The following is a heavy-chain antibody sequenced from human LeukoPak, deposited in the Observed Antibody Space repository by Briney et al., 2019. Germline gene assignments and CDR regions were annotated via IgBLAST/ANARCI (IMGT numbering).Heavy chain of an antibody. CDR1: GYTLTELS. V-gene: IGHV1-24*01. D-gene: IGHD2-8*01. J-gene: IGHJ6*02. CDR2: FDPGDGET. Sequence: ASVKVSCKVSGYTLTELSMHWVRQAPGKGLEWMGGFDPGDGETIYAQKFQGRVTMTEDTSTDTAYMELSSLRSEDTAVYYCATVGPVGVMVYAGVFGMDVWGQGTTVTVSS. CDR3: ATVGPVGVMVYAGVFGMDV.